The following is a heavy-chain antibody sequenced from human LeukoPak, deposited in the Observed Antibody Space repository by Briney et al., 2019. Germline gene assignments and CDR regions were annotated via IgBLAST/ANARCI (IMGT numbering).Heavy chain of an antibody. Sequence: SETLSLTCSVSGGSISSCTYSWGWIRQPPGKGLEWIGSFSCSGSTYYNPPLKSRVTMSVDTSKNQFSLKLSSVTAADTAVYYCARVRGEWELLDVGNYYMDVWGKGTTVTISS. CDR2: FSCSGST. D-gene: IGHD1-26*01. CDR1: GGSISSCTYS. CDR3: ARVRGEWELLDVGNYYMDV. V-gene: IGHV4-39*07. J-gene: IGHJ6*03.